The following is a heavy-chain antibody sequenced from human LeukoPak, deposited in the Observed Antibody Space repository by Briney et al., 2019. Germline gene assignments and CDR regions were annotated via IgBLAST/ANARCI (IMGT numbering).Heavy chain of an antibody. CDR2: INAGNGNT. J-gene: IGHJ5*02. CDR1: GYTFTSYA. D-gene: IGHD2-15*01. V-gene: IGHV1-3*03. CDR3: ARDPHYCSGGSCYFGGPSWFDP. Sequence: ASVKVSCKASGYTFTSYAMHWVRQAPGQRLEWMGWINAGNGNTKYSQEFQGRVTITRDTSASTAYMELSSLRSEDVAVYYCARDPHYCSGGSCYFGGPSWFDPWGQGTLVTVSS.